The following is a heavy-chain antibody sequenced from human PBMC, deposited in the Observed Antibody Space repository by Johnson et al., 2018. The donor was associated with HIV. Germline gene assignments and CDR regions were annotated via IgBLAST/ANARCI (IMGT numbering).Heavy chain of an antibody. Sequence: VQLVESGGGLVKPGGSLRLSCAASGFTFSSYAMSWVRQAPGKGLEWVSAISGSGGSTYYAASVKGRFTISRYNSKNTLYLQMNSLRAEDTAVYYCAARGSGSYYVLLGAFDIWGQGTMVTVSS. CDR2: ISGSGGST. CDR3: AARGSGSYYVLLGAFDI. V-gene: IGHV3-23*04. CDR1: GFTFSSYA. J-gene: IGHJ3*02. D-gene: IGHD1-26*01.